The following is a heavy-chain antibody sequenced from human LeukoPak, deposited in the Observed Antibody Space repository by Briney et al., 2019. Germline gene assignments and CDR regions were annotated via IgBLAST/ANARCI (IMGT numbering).Heavy chain of an antibody. CDR3: ARNGQVDTAMVTVWYFDY. V-gene: IGHV1-18*01. J-gene: IGHJ4*02. CDR2: ISAYNGNT. CDR1: GYTFTSYG. D-gene: IGHD5-18*01. Sequence: GASVKVSCKASGYTFTSYGISWVRQAPGQGLEWMGWISAYNGNTNYAQKLQGRVTMTTDTSTSTAYTELRSLRSDDTAVYYCARNGQVDTAMVTVWYFDYWGQGTLVTVSS.